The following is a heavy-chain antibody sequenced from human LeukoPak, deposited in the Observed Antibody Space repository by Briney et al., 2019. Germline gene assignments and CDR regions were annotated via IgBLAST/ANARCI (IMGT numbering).Heavy chain of an antibody. CDR2: IYYSGST. CDR3: ARVTAPEVIIDY. D-gene: IGHD3-22*01. J-gene: IGHJ4*02. V-gene: IGHV4-59*01. CDR1: GGSISSYY. Sequence: SETLSLTCTVSGGSISSYYWSWIRQPPGKGPEWIGYIYYSGSTNYNPSLKSRVTISVDTSKNQFSLKLSSVTAADTAVYYCARVTAPEVIIDYWGQGTLVTVSS.